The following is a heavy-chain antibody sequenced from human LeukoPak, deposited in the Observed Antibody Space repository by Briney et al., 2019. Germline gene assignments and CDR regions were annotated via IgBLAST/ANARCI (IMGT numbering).Heavy chain of an antibody. CDR2: IKDGGIT. CDR1: SGSFSGYY. Sequence: PSETLSLTCAVYSGSFSGYYWSWIRLTPGKGLEWIGEIKDGGITNYNPSLRSRVTISKDTSNNQMPLNLHSATAADTAVYYCVRGFSGVVGDHWGQGTLVTVSS. V-gene: IGHV4-34*01. J-gene: IGHJ4*02. D-gene: IGHD3-10*01. CDR3: VRGFSGVVGDH.